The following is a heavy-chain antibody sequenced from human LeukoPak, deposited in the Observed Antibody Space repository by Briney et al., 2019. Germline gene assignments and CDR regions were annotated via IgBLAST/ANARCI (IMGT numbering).Heavy chain of an antibody. J-gene: IGHJ4*02. Sequence: ASVKVSCKASGYTFTSYGLSWVRQAPGQGLEWMAWISAYNGNTNYAQKLQGRVTMTTDTSTSTAFMELRSLRSDDTAVYYCARFAHPRLLYGDDLYYFDYWGQGTLVTVSS. D-gene: IGHD4-17*01. CDR2: ISAYNGNT. CDR1: GYTFTSYG. CDR3: ARFAHPRLLYGDDLYYFDY. V-gene: IGHV1-18*01.